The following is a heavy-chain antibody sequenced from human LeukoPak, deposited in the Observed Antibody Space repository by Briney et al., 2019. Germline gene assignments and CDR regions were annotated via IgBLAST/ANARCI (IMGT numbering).Heavy chain of an antibody. Sequence: SQTLSLTCTVSGGSISSGGYYWSWIRQPPGKGLEWIGCIYHSGSTYYNPSLKSRVTISVDRSKNQFSLKLSSVTAADTAVYYCARGNEWLPFDYWGQGTLVTVSS. CDR3: ARGNEWLPFDY. V-gene: IGHV4-30-2*01. CDR2: IYHSGST. J-gene: IGHJ4*02. D-gene: IGHD5-12*01. CDR1: GGSISSGGYY.